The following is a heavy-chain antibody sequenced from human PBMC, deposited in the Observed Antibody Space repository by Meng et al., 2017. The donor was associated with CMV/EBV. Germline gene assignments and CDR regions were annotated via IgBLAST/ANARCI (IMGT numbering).Heavy chain of an antibody. CDR1: GYTFTGYY. D-gene: IGHD2-2*01. CDR2: INPNSGGT. V-gene: IGHV1-2*02. Sequence: SVNVSCKASGYTFTGYYMHWVRQAPGQGLEWMGWINPNSGGTNYAQKFQGRVTMTRDTSISTAYMELSRLRSDDTAVYYCARVDGRYCSSTSCYEYYGMDVWGQGTTVTVSS. CDR3: ARVDGRYCSSTSCYEYYGMDV. J-gene: IGHJ6*02.